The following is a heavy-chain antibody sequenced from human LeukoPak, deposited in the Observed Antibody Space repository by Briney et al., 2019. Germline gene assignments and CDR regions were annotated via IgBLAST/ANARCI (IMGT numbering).Heavy chain of an antibody. J-gene: IGHJ5*02. V-gene: IGHV1-2*02. CDR1: GYTFTGYY. CDR3: ARDYDILTGYYSWFDP. D-gene: IGHD3-9*01. Sequence: GASVKVSCKASGYTFTGYYMHWVRQAPGQGLEWMGWINPNSGGTNYAQKFQGRVTMTRDTSISTAYMELSRLRSDDTAVYYCARDYDILTGYYSWFDPWGQGTLVTVSS. CDR2: INPNSGGT.